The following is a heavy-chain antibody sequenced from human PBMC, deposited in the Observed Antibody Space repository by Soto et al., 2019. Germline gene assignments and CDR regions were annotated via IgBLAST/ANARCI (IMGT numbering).Heavy chain of an antibody. CDR1: GGSISSGGYY. CDR2: IYYSGST. CDR3: ARELGMDYYGMDV. Sequence: QVQLQESGPGLVKPSQTLSLTCTVSGGSISSGGYYWSWIRQHPGKGLEWIGYIYYSGSTYYNPSLKSRVXXSXDTXKNQFSLKLSSVTAADTAVYYCARELGMDYYGMDVWGQGTTVTVSS. V-gene: IGHV4-31*03. J-gene: IGHJ6*02. D-gene: IGHD7-27*01.